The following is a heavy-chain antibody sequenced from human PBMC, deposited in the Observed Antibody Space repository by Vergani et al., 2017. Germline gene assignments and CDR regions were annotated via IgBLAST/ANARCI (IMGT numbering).Heavy chain of an antibody. CDR1: GYSFTSYW. Sequence: EVQLVQSGAEVKKPGESLRISCKGSGYSFTSYWISWVRQLPGKGLEWMGRIDTSDSYTNYSPSFQGHVTISADKSISTAYLQWSSLKGSDTAMYYCARRARGSGSFDYWGQGTLVTVSS. J-gene: IGHJ4*02. V-gene: IGHV5-10-1*03. CDR3: ARRARGSGSFDY. CDR2: IDTSDSYT. D-gene: IGHD3-10*01.